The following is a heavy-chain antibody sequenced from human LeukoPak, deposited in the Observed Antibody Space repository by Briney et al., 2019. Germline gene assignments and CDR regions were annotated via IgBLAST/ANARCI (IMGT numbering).Heavy chain of an antibody. CDR3: ARVLAVVGDY. Sequence: PGGSLRLSCAASGFTFSSYNMNWVRQAPGKGLEWVSFIDTSSSTIYYADSVKGRFTISRDNARNSLYLQMSSLRAEDTAVYYCARVLAVVGDYWGQGTLVTVSS. J-gene: IGHJ4*02. CDR1: GFTFSSYN. D-gene: IGHD6-13*01. CDR2: IDTSSSTI. V-gene: IGHV3-48*04.